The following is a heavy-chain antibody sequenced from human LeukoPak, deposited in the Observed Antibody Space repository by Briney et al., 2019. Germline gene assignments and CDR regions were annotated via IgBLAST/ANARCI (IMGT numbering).Heavy chain of an antibody. CDR3: ARVSEDYYYYYMDV. CDR2: FSGSGGDT. V-gene: IGHV3-23*01. J-gene: IGHJ6*03. CDR1: GFTFSSYA. Sequence: GGSLRLSCAVSGFTFSSYAMSWVRQAPGKGLEWVSAFSGSGGDTYYADSVKGRFTISRDNAKNSLYLQMNSLRAEDTAVYYCARVSEDYYYYYMDVWGKGTTVTISS.